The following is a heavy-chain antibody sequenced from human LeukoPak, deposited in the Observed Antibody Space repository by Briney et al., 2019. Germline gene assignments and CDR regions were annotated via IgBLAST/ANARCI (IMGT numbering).Heavy chain of an antibody. Sequence: ASVKVSCKASGYIFTTYAMHWVRQASGQRLEWMGWINAGNGNTKYSQKFQGRVTITRDTSASTAYMELSSLRSEDTAVYYCATTVTAGTYRYFQHWGQGTLVTVSS. CDR2: INAGNGNT. J-gene: IGHJ1*01. CDR1: GYIFTTYA. V-gene: IGHV1-3*01. CDR3: ATTVTAGTYRYFQH. D-gene: IGHD4-17*01.